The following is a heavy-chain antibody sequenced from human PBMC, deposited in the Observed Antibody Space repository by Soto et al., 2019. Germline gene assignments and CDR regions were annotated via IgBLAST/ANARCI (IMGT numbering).Heavy chain of an antibody. CDR2: MDWDDDK. D-gene: IGHD3-10*02. CDR3: VFFFQAEDGIRDVRSVSAFLLNRSSDL. J-gene: IGHJ2*01. Sequence: VSWIRQPPGKALGWLALMDWDDDKYYSTSLKTRLTISKDNSKNQVVLTMTNMDPVDTATYYCVFFFQAEDGIRDVRSVSAFLLNRSSDL. V-gene: IGHV2-70*01.